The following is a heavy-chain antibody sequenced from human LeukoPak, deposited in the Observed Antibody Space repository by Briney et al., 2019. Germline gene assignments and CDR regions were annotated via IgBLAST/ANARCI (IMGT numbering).Heavy chain of an antibody. CDR1: GFTFSSYA. CDR3: ARDMDYRPIGNYYYGY. CDR2: ISYDGSNK. D-gene: IGHD1-26*01. J-gene: IGHJ4*03. V-gene: IGHV3-30*04. Sequence: GVSLRLSCAAPGFTFSSYAMHWVRQAPGKGLEWVAVISYDGSNKYYADSVKGRFTISRDNSKNTLYLQMNSLRAEDTAVYYCARDMDYRPIGNYYYGYWGQGTPVTVSS.